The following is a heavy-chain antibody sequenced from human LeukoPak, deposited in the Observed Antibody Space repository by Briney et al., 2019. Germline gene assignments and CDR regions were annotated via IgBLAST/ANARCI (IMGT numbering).Heavy chain of an antibody. Sequence: SETLSLTCAVYGGSFSGYYWSWIRQPPGKGLEWIGEINHSGSTNYNPSLKSRVTISVDTSKNQFSLRLSSVTAADTAVYYCARGSTIAVAGIDYWGQGTLVTVSS. CDR1: GGSFSGYY. V-gene: IGHV4-34*01. CDR2: INHSGST. D-gene: IGHD6-19*01. CDR3: ARGSTIAVAGIDY. J-gene: IGHJ4*02.